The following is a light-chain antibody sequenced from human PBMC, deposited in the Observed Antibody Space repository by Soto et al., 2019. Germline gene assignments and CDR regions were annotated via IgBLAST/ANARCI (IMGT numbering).Light chain of an antibody. J-gene: IGKJ1*01. V-gene: IGKV3-20*01. CDR3: QQYKT. CDR2: GAS. CDR1: QSVSSSY. Sequence: EIVLTQSPGTLSLSPGERATLSCRASQSVSSSYLAWYQQKPGQAPRLLIYGASSRATGIPDRFSGSGSGTDFTLTISRLEPEDFAVYYCQQYKTFGQGTKEEIK.